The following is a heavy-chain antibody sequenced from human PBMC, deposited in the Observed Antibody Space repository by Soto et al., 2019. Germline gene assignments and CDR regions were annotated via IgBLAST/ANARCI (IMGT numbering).Heavy chain of an antibody. D-gene: IGHD2-2*01. Sequence: GASVKVSCKASGGTFSSYTISWVRQAPGQGLDWMGRIIPILGIANYAQKFQGRVTITADKSTSTAYMELSSLRSEDTAVYYCARAPHCSSTSCPYLGWFDPWGQGTLVTVSS. CDR3: ARAPHCSSTSCPYLGWFDP. CDR2: IIPILGIA. J-gene: IGHJ5*02. CDR1: GGTFSSYT. V-gene: IGHV1-69*02.